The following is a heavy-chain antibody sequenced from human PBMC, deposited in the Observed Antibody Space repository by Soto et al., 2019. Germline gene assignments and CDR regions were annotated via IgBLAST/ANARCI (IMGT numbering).Heavy chain of an antibody. CDR2: MNPNSGNT. J-gene: IGHJ5*02. CDR3: ARGIKYGAYSRWFDP. V-gene: IGHV1-8*01. D-gene: IGHD4-17*01. Sequence: QVQLVQSGAEVKKPGASVKVSCKASGYTFTSYDINWVRQATGQGLEYLGWMNPNSGNTAYVQKFQGRVTMTWDTSITTAYMELSSLRSEDTAAYFCARGIKYGAYSRWFDPWGQGTLVTFSS. CDR1: GYTFTSYD.